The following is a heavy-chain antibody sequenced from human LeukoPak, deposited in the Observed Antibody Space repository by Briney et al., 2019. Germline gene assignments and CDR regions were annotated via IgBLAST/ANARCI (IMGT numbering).Heavy chain of an antibody. CDR2: IYYSGST. CDR3: AGTFGMVIVTDY. D-gene: IGHD3-3*01. V-gene: IGHV4-39*01. Sequence: SETLSLTCTVSGGSISSSSYYWGWIRQPPGRGLEWIGSIYYSGSTYYNPSLKSRVTISVDTSKNQFSLKLSSVTAADTAVYYCAGTFGMVIVTDYWGQGTLVTVSS. J-gene: IGHJ4*02. CDR1: GGSISSSSYY.